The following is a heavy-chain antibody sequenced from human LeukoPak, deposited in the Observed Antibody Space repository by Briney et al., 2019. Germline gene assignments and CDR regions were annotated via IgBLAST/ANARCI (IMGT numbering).Heavy chain of an antibody. CDR1: GITITNAW. J-gene: IGHJ6*03. Sequence: GGSLRLSCAVSGITITNAWMTWVRQGPGKGLGWVANIKQDGSEKYYVDSVKGRFTISRDNAKNSLYLQMNSLRAEDTAVYYCARENDFWSGYYKGYYYYYMDVWGKGTTVTVSS. CDR3: ARENDFWSGYYKGYYYYYMDV. CDR2: IKQDGSEK. V-gene: IGHV3-7*01. D-gene: IGHD3-3*01.